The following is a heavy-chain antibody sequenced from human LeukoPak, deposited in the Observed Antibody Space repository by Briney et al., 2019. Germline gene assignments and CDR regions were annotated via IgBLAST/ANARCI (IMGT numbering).Heavy chain of an antibody. V-gene: IGHV4-4*07. D-gene: IGHD3-3*01. J-gene: IGHJ4*02. CDR2: IYTSGST. CDR3: ARSSITIFGVVISPFGY. Sequence: TSETLSLTCTVSGGSISSYYWSWIRQPAGKGLEWIGRIYTSGSTNYNPSLKSRVTMSVDTSKSQFSLKLSSVTAADTAVYYCARSSITIFGVVISPFGYWGQGTLVTVSS. CDR1: GGSISSYY.